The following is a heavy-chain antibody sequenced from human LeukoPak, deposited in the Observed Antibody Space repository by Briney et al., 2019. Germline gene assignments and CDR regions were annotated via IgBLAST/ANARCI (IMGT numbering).Heavy chain of an antibody. D-gene: IGHD3-22*01. CDR1: GYTFTGYY. CDR3: ARDPAPKYSSGYDFDY. J-gene: IGHJ4*02. Sequence: ASVKVSCKAPGYTFTGYYMHWVRQAPGQGLEWMGRINPNSGGTNYAQKFQGRVTMTRDTSISTAYMELSRLRSDDTAVYYCARDPAPKYSSGYDFDYWGQGTLVTVSS. CDR2: INPNSGGT. V-gene: IGHV1-2*06.